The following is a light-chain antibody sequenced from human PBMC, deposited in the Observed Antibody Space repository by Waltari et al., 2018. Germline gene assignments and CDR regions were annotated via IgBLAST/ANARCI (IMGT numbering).Light chain of an antibody. Sequence: EILMTQSPATLSVSPGERVILSCRASQSISNSLAWYQQRPGQAPRPLISAASTRATGLPARFSGSGSGTEFTLTISSMQSEDFAVYYCQQYKDWPLTFGGGTKVEIK. V-gene: IGKV3-15*01. CDR1: QSISNS. CDR3: QQYKDWPLT. CDR2: AAS. J-gene: IGKJ4*01.